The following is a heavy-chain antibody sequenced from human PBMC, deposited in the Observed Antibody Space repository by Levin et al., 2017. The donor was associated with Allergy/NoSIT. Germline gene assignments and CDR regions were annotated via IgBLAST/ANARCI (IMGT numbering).Heavy chain of an antibody. V-gene: IGHV3-9*01. CDR1: GFTFDDYA. Sequence: SLKISCAASGFTFDDYAMHWVRQAPGKGLEWVSGISWNSGSIGYADSVKGRFTISRDNAKNSLYLQMNSLRAEDTALYYCAKDMVSLIAAAGTIGGGGMDVWGQGTTVTVSS. J-gene: IGHJ6*02. CDR3: AKDMVSLIAAAGTIGGGGMDV. D-gene: IGHD6-13*01. CDR2: ISWNSGSI.